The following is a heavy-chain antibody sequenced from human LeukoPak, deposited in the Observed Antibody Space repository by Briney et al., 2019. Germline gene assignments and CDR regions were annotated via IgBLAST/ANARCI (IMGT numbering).Heavy chain of an antibody. D-gene: IGHD6-13*01. Sequence: GGSLRLSCAASGFTFSSYSMNWVRQAPGKGLEWVSSISSSSSYIYYADSVKGRFTISRDNAKNSLYLQMNSLRAEDTAVYYCRFVATAAGTFYGFDYWGQGTLVTVSS. CDR3: RFVATAAGTFYGFDY. CDR1: GFTFSSYS. CDR2: ISSSSSYI. V-gene: IGHV3-21*01. J-gene: IGHJ4*02.